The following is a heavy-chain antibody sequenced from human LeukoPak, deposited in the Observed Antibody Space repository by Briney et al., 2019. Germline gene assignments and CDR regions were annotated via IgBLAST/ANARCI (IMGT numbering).Heavy chain of an antibody. CDR1: GFTLSDYN. CDR3: AVEGPTRY. V-gene: IGHV3-11*04. J-gene: IGHJ4*02. Sequence: GGSLRLSCAASGFTLSDYNMRWIRQAPGKGLEWVSSISRSGSTKYYADSVKGRFTISRDNAKNSLYLQMNSLRAEDTAVYYCAVEGPTRYWGQGTLVTVSS. CDR2: ISRSGSTK.